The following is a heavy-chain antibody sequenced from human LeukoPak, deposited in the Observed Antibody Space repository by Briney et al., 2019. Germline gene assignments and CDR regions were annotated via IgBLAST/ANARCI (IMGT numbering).Heavy chain of an antibody. CDR2: IYYSGST. J-gene: IGHJ3*01. Sequence: SETLSLTCTVSGGSISSTSHYWDWIRQAPGKGLEWIGSIYYSGSTYYSPSLKSRVTISVDTSNNQFSLTLSSVTAADTAVYYCARHPAGVDAFDVWGQGTMVTVSS. D-gene: IGHD2-15*01. V-gene: IGHV4-39*01. CDR3: ARHPAGVDAFDV. CDR1: GGSISSTSHY.